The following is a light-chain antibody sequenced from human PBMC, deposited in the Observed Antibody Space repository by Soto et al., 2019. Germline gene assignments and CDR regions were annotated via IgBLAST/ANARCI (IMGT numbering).Light chain of an antibody. V-gene: IGKV3-20*01. J-gene: IGKJ1*01. CDR3: QQHSNSPWT. CDR1: QTISNNY. Sequence: EIVLTQSPGTVTLSPGESTALSCRASQTISNNYLVWYRQKPGQAPRLLIYAVSSRAAGIPDRFSGSGSGTAFALTIARLEPEDSAVYYCQQHSNSPWTFGQGTRVEI. CDR2: AVS.